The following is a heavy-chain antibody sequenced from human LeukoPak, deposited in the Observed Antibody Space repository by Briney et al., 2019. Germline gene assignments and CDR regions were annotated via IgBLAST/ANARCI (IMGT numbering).Heavy chain of an antibody. CDR2: INHSGST. Sequence: SETLSLTRAVYGGSFSGYYWSWIRQPPGKGLEWSGEINHSGSTNYNPSLKSRVTISVDTSKNQFSLKLSSVTAADTAVYYCARGLHLGWYKGSYFQHWGQGTLVTVSS. CDR3: ARGLHLGWYKGSYFQH. D-gene: IGHD6-19*01. V-gene: IGHV4-34*01. J-gene: IGHJ1*01. CDR1: GGSFSGYY.